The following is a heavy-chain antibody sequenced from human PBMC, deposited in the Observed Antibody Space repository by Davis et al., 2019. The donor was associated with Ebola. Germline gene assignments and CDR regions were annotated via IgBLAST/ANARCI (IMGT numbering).Heavy chain of an antibody. D-gene: IGHD2-2*01. Sequence: GESLKISCAASGFTFTSYAMSWVRQAPGKGLEWVSGISGSGGSTYYADSVKGRFTISRDNSKNTLYLQMNSLRAEDTAVYYCARGLVVPRHHYYYGMDVWGQGTTVTISS. CDR3: ARGLVVPRHHYYYGMDV. CDR2: ISGSGGST. J-gene: IGHJ6*02. V-gene: IGHV3-23*01. CDR1: GFTFTSYA.